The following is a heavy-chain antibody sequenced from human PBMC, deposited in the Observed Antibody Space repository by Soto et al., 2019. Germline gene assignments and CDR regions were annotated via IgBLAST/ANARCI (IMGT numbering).Heavy chain of an antibody. CDR3: AKELVNSGWTYFDC. V-gene: IGHV3-23*01. CDR1: GFTFNTYA. J-gene: IGHJ4*02. D-gene: IGHD6-19*01. Sequence: GGSLRLSCAASGFTFNTYAMSWVRQAPGKGLEWVSAISDSGGRTYYADSVKGRFTISRDNSKNTLYLQINSLRAEDTAVYFCAKELVNSGWTYFDCWGQGTLVTVSS. CDR2: ISDSGGRT.